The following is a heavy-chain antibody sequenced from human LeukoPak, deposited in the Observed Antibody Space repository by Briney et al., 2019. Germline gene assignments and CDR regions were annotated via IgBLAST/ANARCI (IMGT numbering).Heavy chain of an antibody. V-gene: IGHV4-34*01. CDR1: GGSFSGYY. J-gene: IGHJ3*02. CDR2: INHSGST. D-gene: IGHD2-15*01. Sequence: SSETLSLTCAVYGGSFSGYYWSWIRQPPGKGLEWIGEINHSGSTNYNPSLKSRVTISVDTSKNQFSLKLSSVTAADTAVYYCARDVVPKPNDAFDIWGQGTMVTVSS. CDR3: ARDVVPKPNDAFDI.